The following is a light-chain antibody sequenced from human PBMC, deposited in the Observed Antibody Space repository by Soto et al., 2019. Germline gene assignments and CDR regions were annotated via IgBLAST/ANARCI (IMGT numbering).Light chain of an antibody. CDR2: EVN. CDR3: CSSVGGPIWV. J-gene: IGLJ3*02. V-gene: IGLV2-23*02. Sequence: QSALTQPASVSGSPGQSITISCTGTSSDVGGYDRVSWYQHHPGKAPTLMIYEVNKRPSGVSYRFSGSKSGNTASLTFSWLQAEDEADYYCCSSVGGPIWVFGGGTKLTVL. CDR1: SSDVGGYDR.